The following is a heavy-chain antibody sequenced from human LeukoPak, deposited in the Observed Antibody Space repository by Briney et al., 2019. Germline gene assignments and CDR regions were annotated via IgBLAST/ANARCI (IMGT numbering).Heavy chain of an antibody. CDR2: ISAYNGNT. Sequence: GASVKVSCKASGYTFTSYGISWVRQAPGQGLEWMGWISAYNGNTNYAQKLQGRGTMTTDTSTSTAYMELRSLRSDDTAVYYCARYLSVPAAASLRYFDYWGQGTLVTVSS. J-gene: IGHJ4*02. CDR1: GYTFTSYG. CDR3: ARYLSVPAAASLRYFDY. D-gene: IGHD2-2*01. V-gene: IGHV1-18*01.